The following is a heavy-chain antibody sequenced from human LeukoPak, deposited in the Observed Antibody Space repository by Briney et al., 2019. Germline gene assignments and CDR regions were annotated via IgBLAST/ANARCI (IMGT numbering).Heavy chain of an antibody. V-gene: IGHV3-48*04. Sequence: GGSLRLSCAASGFTFSSYSMNWVRQAPGKGLEWVSYISSSGSTIYYADSVKGRFTISRDNAKNSLYLQMNSLRAEDTAVYYCARDYEGSSSFDYWGQGTLVTVSS. CDR2: ISSSGSTI. D-gene: IGHD6-6*01. CDR3: ARDYEGSSSFDY. J-gene: IGHJ4*02. CDR1: GFTFSSYS.